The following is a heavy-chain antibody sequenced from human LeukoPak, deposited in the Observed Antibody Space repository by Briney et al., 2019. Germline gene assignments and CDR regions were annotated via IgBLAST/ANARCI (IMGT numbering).Heavy chain of an antibody. CDR3: ARDRRNFPIDY. D-gene: IGHD1-7*01. CDR1: GYTFTTYY. CDR2: INPSGSST. V-gene: IGHV1-46*01. J-gene: IGHJ4*02. Sequence: ASVKVSCKASGYTFTTYYMHWVRQAPGLGLEWMGIINPSGSSTWYAQKLQGRVTMTTDTSTSTAYMELRSLRSDDTAVYYCARDRRNFPIDYWGQGTLVTVSS.